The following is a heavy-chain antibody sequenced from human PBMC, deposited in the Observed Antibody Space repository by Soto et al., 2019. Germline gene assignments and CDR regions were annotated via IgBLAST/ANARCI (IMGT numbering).Heavy chain of an antibody. J-gene: IGHJ6*02. D-gene: IGHD1-26*01. CDR1: GYTFTSYG. V-gene: IGHV1-18*01. CDR3: ARLVGDATWYYYYGMDV. CDR2: ISAYNGNT. Sequence: VASVKVSCKASGYTFTSYGISWVRQAPGQGLEWMGWISAYNGNTNYAQKLQGRVTMTTDTSTSTAYMELRSLRSDDTAVYYCARLVGDATWYYYYGMDVWGQGTTVTVSS.